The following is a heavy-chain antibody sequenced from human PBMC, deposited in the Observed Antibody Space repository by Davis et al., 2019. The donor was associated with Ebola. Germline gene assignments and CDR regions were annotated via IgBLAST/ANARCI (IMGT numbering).Heavy chain of an antibody. CDR3: ARPGYDFWSGGNYYMDV. V-gene: IGHV4-34*01. CDR2: INHSGST. Sequence: PSETLSLTCAVYGGSFSGYYWSWIRQPPGKGLEWIGEINHSGSTNYNPSLKSRVTISVDTSKNQFSLKLSSVTAADTAVYYCARPGYDFWSGGNYYMDVWGKGTTVTVSS. D-gene: IGHD3-3*01. CDR1: GGSFSGYY. J-gene: IGHJ6*03.